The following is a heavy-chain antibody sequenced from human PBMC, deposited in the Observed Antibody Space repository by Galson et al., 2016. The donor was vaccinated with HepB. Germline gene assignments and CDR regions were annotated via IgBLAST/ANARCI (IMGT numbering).Heavy chain of an antibody. CDR2: IIPIFGPA. D-gene: IGHD3-10*01. Sequence: SVKVSCKASGGTFSTYAFSWVRQAPGQGLEWMGGIIPIFGPAIYAHNSEGRVTITAVESTSTAFLELNSLRSEDTAVYYCAVGFGELLFFQHWGQGTLVTVSS. J-gene: IGHJ1*01. V-gene: IGHV1-69*13. CDR3: AVGFGELLFFQH. CDR1: GGTFSTYA.